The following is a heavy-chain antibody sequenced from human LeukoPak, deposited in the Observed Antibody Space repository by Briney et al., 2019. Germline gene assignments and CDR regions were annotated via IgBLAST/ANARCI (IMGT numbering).Heavy chain of an antibody. Sequence: GGSLRFSCAASGFTFSSYEMNWVRQAPGKGLEWVSYISSSGSTIYYADSVKGRFTIPRDNAKNSLYLQMNSLRAEDTAVYYCARDRRYCSSTSCSQNNWFDPWGQGTLVTVSS. D-gene: IGHD2-2*01. CDR3: ARDRRYCSSTSCSQNNWFDP. J-gene: IGHJ5*02. CDR1: GFTFSSYE. V-gene: IGHV3-48*03. CDR2: ISSSGSTI.